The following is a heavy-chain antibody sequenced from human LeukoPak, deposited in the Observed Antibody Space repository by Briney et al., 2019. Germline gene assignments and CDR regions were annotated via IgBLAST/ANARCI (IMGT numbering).Heavy chain of an antibody. CDR1: GFTFSTYA. CDR2: ISGSGGYT. D-gene: IGHD1-1*01. J-gene: IGHJ4*02. Sequence: GGSLRFSCAASGFTFSTYAMSWVRQAPGKGLEWVSSISGSGGYTFYADSVKGRFTISRDNSKNTLYLQMNSLRADDTAIYYCAKEAGERRQQQAADYWGQGSLVTVSS. CDR3: AKEAGERRQQQAADY. V-gene: IGHV3-23*01.